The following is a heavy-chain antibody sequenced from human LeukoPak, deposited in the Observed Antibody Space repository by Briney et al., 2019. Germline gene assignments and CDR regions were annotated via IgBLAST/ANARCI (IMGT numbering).Heavy chain of an antibody. Sequence: GGSLRLSCASSGFIFNNYGLIWVRQAPGKGLEWVSAISNDGGGTNYADFVKGRFTISRDNSKNTLFLQMNSLRAEDTALYYCAKGSSGYFVDLWGQGTLVTVSS. V-gene: IGHV3-23*01. J-gene: IGHJ5*02. D-gene: IGHD3-22*01. CDR2: ISNDGGGT. CDR3: AKGSSGYFVDL. CDR1: GFIFNNYG.